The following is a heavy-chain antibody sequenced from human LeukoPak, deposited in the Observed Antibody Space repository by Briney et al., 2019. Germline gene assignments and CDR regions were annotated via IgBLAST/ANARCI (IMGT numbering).Heavy chain of an antibody. CDR3: AKDGHHSDFWSGFSAHMDV. J-gene: IGHJ6*03. D-gene: IGHD3-3*01. CDR2: IIPILGIA. Sequence: SVKVSCKASGGTFSSYTISWVRQAPGQGLEWMGRIIPILGIANYAQKFQGRVTITADKSTSTAYMELSSLRSEDTAVYYCAKDGHHSDFWSGFSAHMDVWGKGTTVTVSS. CDR1: GGTFSSYT. V-gene: IGHV1-69*04.